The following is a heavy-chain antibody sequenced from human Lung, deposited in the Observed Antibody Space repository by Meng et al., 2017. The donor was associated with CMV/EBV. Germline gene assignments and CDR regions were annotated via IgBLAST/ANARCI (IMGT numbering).Heavy chain of an antibody. V-gene: IGHV3-21*01. CDR2: ISSSSSYI. D-gene: IGHD7-27*01. CDR3: ARESLLSPNWGPGYFDY. CDR1: GFTFSSYS. J-gene: IGHJ4*02. Sequence: ESLKISCAASGFTFSSYSMNWVRQAPGKGLEWVSSISSSSSYIYYADSVKGRFTISRDNAKNSLYLQMNSLRAEDTAVYYCARESLLSPNWGPGYFDYWGQGTLVTVSS.